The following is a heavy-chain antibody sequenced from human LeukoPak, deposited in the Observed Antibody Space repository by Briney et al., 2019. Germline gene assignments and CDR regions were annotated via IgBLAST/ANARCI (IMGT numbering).Heavy chain of an antibody. CDR3: ASKVTTGY. CDR2: IYSGGTT. Sequence: GGSLRLSCVISGLTVSSTYMSWVRQAPGKGLEWVAVIYSGGTTNYADSVKGRFIVYRDSSKNTLHLQMNSLRAEDTAVYYCASKVTTGYWGQGTLVTVSS. D-gene: IGHD4-17*01. J-gene: IGHJ4*02. CDR1: GLTVSSTY. V-gene: IGHV3-66*01.